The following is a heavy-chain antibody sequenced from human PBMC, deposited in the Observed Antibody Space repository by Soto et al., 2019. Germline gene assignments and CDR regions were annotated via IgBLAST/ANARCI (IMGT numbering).Heavy chain of an antibody. Sequence: SETLSLTSSVGDGSIRRGGYYWSRKRKHPGKGLEGIGYLYYSRTTSYTPSLKSRVTISLATSKTQFSLKLSSVTAADTAVYYCARDRAYGSGSYYNVHRTEVSLMDVWGQGTTVTVSS. J-gene: IGHJ6*02. D-gene: IGHD3-10*01. CDR1: DGSIRRGGYY. V-gene: IGHV4-31*03. CDR3: ARDRAYGSGSYYNVHRTEVSLMDV. CDR2: LYYSRTT.